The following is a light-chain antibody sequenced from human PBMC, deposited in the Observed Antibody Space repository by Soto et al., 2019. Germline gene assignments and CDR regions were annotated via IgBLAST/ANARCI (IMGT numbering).Light chain of an antibody. CDR2: GAS. CDR3: QNYNDRPLT. J-gene: IGKJ4*01. CDR1: QSISNN. Sequence: EIVMTQSPATLSVSPGERATLSCRASQSISNNLAWYQQKPGQAPRLLIYGASTRATGIPARFSGSGSGTEFTLTISSLQSEDVAVYYCQNYNDRPLTFGGGTKVEIK. V-gene: IGKV3-15*01.